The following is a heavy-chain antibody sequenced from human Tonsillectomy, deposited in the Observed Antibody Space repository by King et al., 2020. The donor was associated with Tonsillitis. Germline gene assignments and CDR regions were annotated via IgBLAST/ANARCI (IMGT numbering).Heavy chain of an antibody. CDR1: GFSLITSGMG. Sequence: ITLKESGPTLVNPTQTLTLTFTFSGFSLITSGMGVGWIRQPPGKALEWRALIYLDDDSRYSPSLKIRLNITKATSKNPLVLTLTNMDPVDTATYYCAHKPKPLLHRYFDPWGQGTLVTVSS. CDR3: AHKPKPLLHRYFDP. V-gene: IGHV2-5*02. CDR2: IYLDDDS. J-gene: IGHJ4*02. D-gene: IGHD2-15*01.